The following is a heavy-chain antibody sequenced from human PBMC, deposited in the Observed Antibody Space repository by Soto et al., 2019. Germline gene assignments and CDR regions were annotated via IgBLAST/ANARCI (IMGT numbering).Heavy chain of an antibody. V-gene: IGHV4-59*01. D-gene: IGHD2-15*01. Sequence: SETLSLTCTVSGDSLSSLYWSWIWQPPGKGLEWIGYIYYSGSINYNPSLKSRVTISVDPSKNQFSLRLSSVTAADTAVYYCAKSLWDTRGQVVAAQHWGQGTLVTVS. CDR3: AKSLWDTRGQVVAAQH. J-gene: IGHJ4*02. CDR1: GDSLSSLY. CDR2: IYYSGSI.